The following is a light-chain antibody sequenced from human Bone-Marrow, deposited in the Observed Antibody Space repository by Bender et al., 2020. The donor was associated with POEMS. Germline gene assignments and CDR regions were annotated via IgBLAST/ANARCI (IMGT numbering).Light chain of an antibody. J-gene: IGLJ1*01. CDR1: SSDVGNYNY. Sequence: QSALTQPASVSGSPGQSITISCTGTSSDVGNYNYVSWYQQHPGKAPKLMIYEVNKRPSGISNRFSGSKSGNTASLTISGLQAEDEAEYYCCTYAGSSVFYVFGTGTKVTVL. CDR2: EVN. V-gene: IGLV2-23*02. CDR3: CTYAGSSVFYV.